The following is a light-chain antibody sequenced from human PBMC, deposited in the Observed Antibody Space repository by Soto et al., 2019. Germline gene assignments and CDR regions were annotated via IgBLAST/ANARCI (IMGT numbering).Light chain of an antibody. V-gene: IGKV2-30*01. J-gene: IGKJ1*01. CDR2: KVS. Sequence: DVVMTQSPLSLPVTLGQPASISCRSSQSLLYSDGNTYLSWFQQRPGQSPRLLIYKVSIRDSGVADRISSSGAGTDFTLKITRVEAEDVGVYCCMQSKWWPPRTFGQGTKVEIK. CDR3: MQSKWWPPRT. CDR1: QSLLYSDGNTY.